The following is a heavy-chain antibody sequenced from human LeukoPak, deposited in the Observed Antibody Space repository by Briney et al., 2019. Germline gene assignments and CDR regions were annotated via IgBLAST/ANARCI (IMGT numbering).Heavy chain of an antibody. CDR1: GGSISSSSYY. Sequence: SETLSLTCTVSGGSISSSSYYWGWIRQPPGKGLEWIGIIYYSGSTNYNPSLKSRLTISADTSKNQFSLRVSSVTAADTAVYYCARHRAGGSGMAVDYWGQGTLVTVSS. J-gene: IGHJ4*02. D-gene: IGHD3-10*01. CDR2: IYYSGST. CDR3: ARHRAGGSGMAVDY. V-gene: IGHV4-39*01.